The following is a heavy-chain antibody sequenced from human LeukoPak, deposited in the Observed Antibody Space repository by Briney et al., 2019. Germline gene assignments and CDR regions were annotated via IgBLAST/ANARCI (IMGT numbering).Heavy chain of an antibody. CDR3: ARRVGIAAAGTEDL. CDR1: SGSISSSSYY. Sequence: PSETLSLTCTVSSGSISSSSYYWGWIRQPPGKGLEWIGSIYYSGSTYYNPSLKSRVTISVDTSKNQFSLKLSSVTAADTAVYYCARRVGIAAAGTEDLWGQGTLVTVSS. D-gene: IGHD6-13*01. V-gene: IGHV4-39*01. J-gene: IGHJ4*02. CDR2: IYYSGST.